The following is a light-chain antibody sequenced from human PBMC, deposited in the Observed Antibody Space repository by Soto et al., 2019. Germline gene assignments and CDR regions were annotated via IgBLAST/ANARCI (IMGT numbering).Light chain of an antibody. V-gene: IGKV3-20*01. J-gene: IGKJ2*01. CDR2: GAS. CDR1: QSVSSNY. CDR3: QQYGRSPMFT. Sequence: IVLQQSPGTLSLSPGDTATLSCRASQSVSSNYLAWYQQKPGQAPRLLISGASRGAAGIPDRFSGSGSGTDFTLNISRLEPEDFAVYFCQQYGRSPMFTFGQGTKLEVK.